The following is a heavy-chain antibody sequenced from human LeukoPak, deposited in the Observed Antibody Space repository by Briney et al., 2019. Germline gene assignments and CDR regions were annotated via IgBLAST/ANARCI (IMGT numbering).Heavy chain of an antibody. CDR3: ARGPYGVPDY. V-gene: IGHV4-38-2*01. D-gene: IGHD4-17*01. Sequence: PSETLSLTCAVSGYSISSGYYWGWIRQPPGKGLEWIGSIYHSGSTYYNPSLKSRVTISVDTSKNQFSLKLSSVTAADTAVYYCARGPYGVPDYRGQGTLVTVSS. CDR2: IYHSGST. J-gene: IGHJ4*02. CDR1: GYSISSGYY.